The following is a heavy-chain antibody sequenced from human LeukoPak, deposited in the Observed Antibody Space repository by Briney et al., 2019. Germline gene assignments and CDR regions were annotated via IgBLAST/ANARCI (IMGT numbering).Heavy chain of an antibody. V-gene: IGHV3-23*01. CDR3: AKNADRGAYCRGGSCYPYYYYYMDV. D-gene: IGHD2-15*01. J-gene: IGHJ6*03. CDR2: ISHTGGSP. Sequence: GGSLRLSCAASGFTFDDYGMSWVRQVPGKGLEWVSSISHTGGSPYYADSVKGRFTVSRDNSKNTLYLQMNSLTVEDTAMYYCAKNADRGAYCRGGSCYPYYYYYMDVWGTGTTVTISS. CDR1: GFTFDDYG.